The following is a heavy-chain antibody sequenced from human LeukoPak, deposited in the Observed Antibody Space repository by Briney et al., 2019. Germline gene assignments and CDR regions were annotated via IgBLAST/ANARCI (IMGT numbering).Heavy chain of an antibody. V-gene: IGHV3-11*06. Sequence: PGGTLRLTCAASGFTFNEYYMSWIRQAPGKELEGFSHISYGGAYTKYAHSVKGRFTISRDNAKNSLYLQMNTLTAADTAVYYFARVRTNSWYSDSWGEGTLVTVSS. CDR1: GFTFNEYY. D-gene: IGHD6-13*01. CDR2: ISYGGAYT. CDR3: ARVRTNSWYSDS. J-gene: IGHJ4*02.